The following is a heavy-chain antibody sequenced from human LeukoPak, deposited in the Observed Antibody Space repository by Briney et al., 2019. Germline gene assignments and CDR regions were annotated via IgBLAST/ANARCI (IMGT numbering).Heavy chain of an antibody. D-gene: IGHD2-2*01. CDR1: GYTFTVYY. CDR3: ARPGCSSTSCLNAFDI. CDR2: TIPNRGGT. J-gene: IGHJ3*02. Sequence: ASVKVSSKASGYTFTVYYMHWVRPAPGQGLEWMGQTIPNRGGTNYAQQFQGRVTMTRDTSISAAYMELSRLRSDDTAVYYCARPGCSSTSCLNAFDIWGQGTMVTVSS. V-gene: IGHV1-2*06.